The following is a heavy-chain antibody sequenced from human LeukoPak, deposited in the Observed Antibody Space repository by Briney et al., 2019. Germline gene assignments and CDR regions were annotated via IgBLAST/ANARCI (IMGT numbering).Heavy chain of an antibody. D-gene: IGHD6-13*01. CDR2: IYTSGST. V-gene: IGHV4-4*07. J-gene: IGHJ4*02. Sequence: SETLSLTCTVPGGSISRYYWSWIRQPAGKGLEWIGRIYTSGSTNYNPSLKSRVTMSVDTSKNQFSLKLSSVTDGETAVYYCAREVKGYSSSWLDYWGQGTLVTVSS. CDR3: AREVKGYSSSWLDY. CDR1: GGSISRYY.